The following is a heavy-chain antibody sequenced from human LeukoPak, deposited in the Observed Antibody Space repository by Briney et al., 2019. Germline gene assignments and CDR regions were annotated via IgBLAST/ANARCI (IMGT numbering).Heavy chain of an antibody. D-gene: IGHD1-1*01. CDR1: GGSFSGYY. CDR3: ARKGRNDMDY. CDR2: INHSGST. J-gene: IGHJ4*02. Sequence: SETLSLTCAVYGGSFSGYYWSWIRQPPGKGLEWIGEINHSGSTSYNPSLKSRVTISVDTSKNQFSLKLSSVTAADTAVYYCARKGRNDMDYWGQGTLVTVSS. V-gene: IGHV4-34*01.